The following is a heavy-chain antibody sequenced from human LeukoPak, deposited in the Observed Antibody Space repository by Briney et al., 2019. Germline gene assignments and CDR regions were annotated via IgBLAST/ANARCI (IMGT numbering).Heavy chain of an antibody. V-gene: IGHV4-39*07. D-gene: IGHD1-26*01. Sequence: SETLSLTCTVSGGSISSSSHYWGWIRQPPGKGLEWIGSMYYRGSTYHNPSLKSRVTISVDTSKNQFSLKLSSVTAADTAVYYCARAPRIVGATNGNNWFDHWGQGTLVTVSS. J-gene: IGHJ5*02. CDR1: GGSISSSSHY. CDR2: MYYRGST. CDR3: ARAPRIVGATNGNNWFDH.